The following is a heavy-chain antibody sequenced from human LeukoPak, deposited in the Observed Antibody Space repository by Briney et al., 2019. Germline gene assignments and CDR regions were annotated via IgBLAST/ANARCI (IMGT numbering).Heavy chain of an antibody. Sequence: GGSLRLSCAASGFTFSSYAMHWVRQAPGKGLEWVAVISYDGSNKYYADSVKGRFTISRDNSKNTLYLQMNSLRAEDTAVYYCARALGTTVTSAYYYYGMDVWGQGTTVTVSS. J-gene: IGHJ6*02. D-gene: IGHD4-11*01. V-gene: IGHV3-30-3*01. CDR1: GFTFSSYA. CDR2: ISYDGSNK. CDR3: ARALGTTVTSAYYYYGMDV.